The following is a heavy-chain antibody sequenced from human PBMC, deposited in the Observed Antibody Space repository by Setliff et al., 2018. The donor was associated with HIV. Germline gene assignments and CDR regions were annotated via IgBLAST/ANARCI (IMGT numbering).Heavy chain of an antibody. Sequence: GGSLRLSCAAPGFTFSIHAMSWVRQAPGKGLEWVSAISGSGGNTYYADSVKGRFTVSRDNSKNTLYLQMNSLRAEDTAVYYCARDDSDYSGSGARFDYWGQGTLVTVSS. V-gene: IGHV3-23*01. CDR2: ISGSGGNT. D-gene: IGHD3-10*01. J-gene: IGHJ4*02. CDR1: GFTFSIHA. CDR3: ARDDSDYSGSGARFDY.